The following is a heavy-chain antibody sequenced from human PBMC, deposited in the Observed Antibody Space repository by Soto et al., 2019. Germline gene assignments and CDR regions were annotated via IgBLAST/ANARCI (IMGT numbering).Heavy chain of an antibody. Sequence: QVQLQESGPGLVKPSQTLSLTCTVSGGSISSGGYYWSWIRQHPGKGLEWIWYIYYTGSTYYNPSLKSLVTISVDTSKNQFSLQLSSVTAADSAVYYCARESRDFYYYYLDVWGKGTTVTVSS. CDR1: GGSISSGGYY. CDR3: ARESRDFYYYYLDV. V-gene: IGHV4-31*01. CDR2: IYYTGST. J-gene: IGHJ6*03.